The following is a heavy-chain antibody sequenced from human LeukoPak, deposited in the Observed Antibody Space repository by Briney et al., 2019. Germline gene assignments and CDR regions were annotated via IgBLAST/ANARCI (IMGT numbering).Heavy chain of an antibody. CDR2: ISYDGSNK. CDR3: AKGCSSTSCFDY. D-gene: IGHD2-2*01. CDR1: GFTFSSYA. Sequence: GGSLRLSCAASGFTFSSYAMHWVRQAPGKGLEWVAFISYDGSNKYYADSVKGRFTISRDNSKNTLYLQMNSLRAEDTAVYYCAKGCSSTSCFDYWGQGTLVTVSS. V-gene: IGHV3-30*04. J-gene: IGHJ4*02.